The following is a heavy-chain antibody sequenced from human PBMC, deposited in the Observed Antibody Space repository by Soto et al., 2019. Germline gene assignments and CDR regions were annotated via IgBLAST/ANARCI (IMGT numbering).Heavy chain of an antibody. CDR2: IYHSGST. Sequence: SETLSLTCAVSGDSISSSNWWSWVRQPPGKGLEWIGEIYHSGSTNYNPSLKSRVIISVDKSKNQFSLKLSSVTAADTAVYYCARANRDYIDWFDPWGQGTLVTVSS. D-gene: IGHD4-17*01. CDR1: GDSISSSNW. V-gene: IGHV4-4*02. J-gene: IGHJ5*02. CDR3: ARANRDYIDWFDP.